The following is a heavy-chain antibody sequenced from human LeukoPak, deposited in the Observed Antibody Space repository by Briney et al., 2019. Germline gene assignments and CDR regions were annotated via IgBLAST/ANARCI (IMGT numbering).Heavy chain of an antibody. CDR2: TYYSGST. CDR1: GGSISSSSYY. D-gene: IGHD3-3*01. J-gene: IGHJ4*02. CDR3: ARRGRRTWGRLGYYF. Sequence: PSETLSLTCTVSGGSISSSSYYWGWIRQPPGKGLAWIGSTYYSGSTYYNPSLKSRVTISVDTSKNQFSLKLSSVAAADTAVYYCARRGRRTWGRLGYYFGGQGTLVTVSS. V-gene: IGHV4-39*07.